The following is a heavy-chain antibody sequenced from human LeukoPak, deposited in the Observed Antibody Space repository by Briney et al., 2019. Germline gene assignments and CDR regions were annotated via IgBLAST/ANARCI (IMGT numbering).Heavy chain of an antibody. V-gene: IGHV3-30*18. CDR1: GFTFSSYD. CDR2: MSYDGLYK. J-gene: IGHJ4*02. CDR3: AKGEVAVVAASPEY. D-gene: IGHD2-15*01. Sequence: PGGSLRLSCAASGFTFSSYDMHWVRQAPGKGLEWVAVMSYDGLYKYSADSVQDRFNISRDNSKNTLYLQMNSLRREDTALYYCAKGEVAVVAASPEYWGQGTLVTVSS.